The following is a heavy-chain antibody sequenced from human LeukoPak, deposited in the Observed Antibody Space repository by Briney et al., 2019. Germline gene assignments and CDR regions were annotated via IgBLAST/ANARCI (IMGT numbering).Heavy chain of an antibody. D-gene: IGHD5-24*01. V-gene: IGHV6-1*01. CDR1: GDSVSSKSAV. Sequence: SQTLSLTCAISGDSVSSKSAVWNWIRQSPSRGLEWVGRTYHRSKWYNEYAVSVKSRITINPDTSKNQFSLQLSSVTPEDTAVFYCARGGDGYNFYNWFDPWGQGTLVTVSS. J-gene: IGHJ5*02. CDR3: ARGGDGYNFYNWFDP. CDR2: TYHRSKWYN.